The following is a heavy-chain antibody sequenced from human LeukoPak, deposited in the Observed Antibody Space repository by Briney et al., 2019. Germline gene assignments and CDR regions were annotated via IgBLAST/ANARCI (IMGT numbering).Heavy chain of an antibody. Sequence: KPGGSLRLSCAASGFTFSSYSMNWVRQAPGKGLEWVSSIGSSSSYIYYADSVKGRFTISRDNAKNSLYLQMNSLRAEDTAVYYCARDPPTTDYYDSSGCSDFDYWGQGTLVTVSS. D-gene: IGHD3-22*01. CDR3: ARDPPTTDYYDSSGCSDFDY. CDR1: GFTFSSYS. CDR2: IGSSSSYI. J-gene: IGHJ4*02. V-gene: IGHV3-21*01.